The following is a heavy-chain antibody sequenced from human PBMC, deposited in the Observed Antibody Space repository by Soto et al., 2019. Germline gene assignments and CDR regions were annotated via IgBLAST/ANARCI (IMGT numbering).Heavy chain of an antibody. CDR3: ARSDTPDY. Sequence: GGSLRLSCAASGFTFSSYAMHWVRQAPGKGLEWVAVISYDGSNKYYADSVKGRFTISRDNSKNTLYLQMNSLRAEDTAVYYCARSDTPDYWGQGTLVTVSS. CDR2: ISYDGSNK. J-gene: IGHJ4*02. V-gene: IGHV3-30-3*01. CDR1: GFTFSSYA. D-gene: IGHD5-18*01.